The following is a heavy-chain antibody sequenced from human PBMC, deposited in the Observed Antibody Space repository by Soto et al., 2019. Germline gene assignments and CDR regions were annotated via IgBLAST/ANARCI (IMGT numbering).Heavy chain of an antibody. Sequence: GASVKVSCKASGYTSTNDAMHWVRQAPGQRLEWMGCINAANGNSEYSQKFQGRVTVIRDTSASTVYMELSSLRSEDTAVYYCARDHSGYYYFDYWGQGTLVTVSS. CDR2: INAANGNS. J-gene: IGHJ4*02. CDR3: ARDHSGYYYFDY. CDR1: GYTSTNDA. V-gene: IGHV1-3*01. D-gene: IGHD3-22*01.